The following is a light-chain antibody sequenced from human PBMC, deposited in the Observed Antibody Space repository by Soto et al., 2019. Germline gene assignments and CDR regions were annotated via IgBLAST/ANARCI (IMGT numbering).Light chain of an antibody. CDR2: KAT. J-gene: IGKJ2*01. Sequence: DIQMTQSPSTLSASVGDGVTITCRASQSIGCWLAWYQQKPGKAPKLLIYKATNLKSGVPSRFSGSGAGTDLSPPISSLQPVDSATYFCQQYNDIQYTFGPGTKLEI. V-gene: IGKV1-5*03. CDR1: QSIGCW. CDR3: QQYNDIQYT.